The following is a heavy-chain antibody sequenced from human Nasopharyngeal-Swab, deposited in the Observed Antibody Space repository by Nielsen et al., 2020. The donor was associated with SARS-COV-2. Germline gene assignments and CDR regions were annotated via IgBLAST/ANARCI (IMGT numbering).Heavy chain of an antibody. V-gene: IGHV3-30*04. D-gene: IGHD7-27*01. J-gene: IGHJ3*02. CDR2: ISYDGSNK. CDR3: ARTLGSDDAFDI. Sequence: GESLKISCAASGFPFSSFAMHWVRQAPGKGLEWVAVISYDGSNKYYADSVKGRFTISRDNSKNTLYLQMNSLRAEDTAVSYCARTLGSDDAFDIWGQGTMVTVSS. CDR1: GFPFSSFA.